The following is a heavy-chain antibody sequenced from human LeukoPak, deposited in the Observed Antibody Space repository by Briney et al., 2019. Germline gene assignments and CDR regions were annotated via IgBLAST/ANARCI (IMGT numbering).Heavy chain of an antibody. CDR2: ISSSPTTT. CDR3: AIRGAYGSGTYYNAFDI. J-gene: IGHJ3*02. CDR1: GFTFSSYN. V-gene: IGHV3-48*02. D-gene: IGHD3-10*01. Sequence: GGSLRLSCAASGFTFSSYNMNWVRQPPGKGLEWVSYISSSPTTTYYADSVKGRFTISRDNAKNSLYLQMNSLRDEDTAVYYCAIRGAYGSGTYYNAFDIWGQGTVVTVSS.